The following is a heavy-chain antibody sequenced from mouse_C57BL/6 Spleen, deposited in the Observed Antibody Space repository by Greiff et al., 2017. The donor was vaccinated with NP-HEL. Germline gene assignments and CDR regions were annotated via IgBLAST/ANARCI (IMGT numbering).Heavy chain of an antibody. CDR3: TREGRAWFAY. Sequence: EVKLMESGEGLVKPGGSLKLSCAASGFTFSSYAMSWVRQTPEKRLEWVAYISSGGDYIYYADTVKGRVTISRDNARNTLYLQMSSLKSVDTAMYYCTREGRAWFAYWGHATLVTVSA. D-gene: IGHD3-3*01. J-gene: IGHJ3*01. CDR2: ISSGGDYI. V-gene: IGHV5-9-1*02. CDR1: GFTFSSYA.